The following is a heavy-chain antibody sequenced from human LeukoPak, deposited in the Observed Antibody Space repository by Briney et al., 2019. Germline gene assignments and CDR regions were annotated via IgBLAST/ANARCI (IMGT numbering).Heavy chain of an antibody. CDR1: GFIFSSNS. Sequence: KPGGSLRLSCAASGFIFSSNSMNWVRQAPGKGLEWVASISGSSSNKYYADSVQGRFTISRDNAKNSLYLQMGSLRAEDTAVYYCARPPSTSAWSNSVDDWGQGTLVTVSS. J-gene: IGHJ4*02. CDR2: ISGSSSNK. CDR3: ARPPSTSAWSNSVDD. V-gene: IGHV3-21*01. D-gene: IGHD6-19*01.